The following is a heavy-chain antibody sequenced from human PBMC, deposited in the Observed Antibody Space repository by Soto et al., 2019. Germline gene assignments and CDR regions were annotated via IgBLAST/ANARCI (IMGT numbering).Heavy chain of an antibody. D-gene: IGHD6-13*01. CDR1: GGSISSSNW. CDR2: IYHSGST. V-gene: IGHV4-4*02. CDR3: ARAGGTAAGTGYFDY. Sequence: SETLSLTCAVSGGSISSSNWWSWVRQPPGKGLEWIGEIYHSGSTNYNPSLKSRVTISVDKSKNQFSLKLSSVTAADTAVYYCARAGGTAAGTGYFDYWGQGTLVTVS. J-gene: IGHJ4*02.